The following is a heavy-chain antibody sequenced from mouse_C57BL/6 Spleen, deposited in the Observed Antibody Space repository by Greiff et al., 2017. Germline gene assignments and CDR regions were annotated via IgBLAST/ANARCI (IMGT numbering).Heavy chain of an antibody. V-gene: IGHV1-76*01. Sequence: VQLQQSGAELVRPGASVKLSCKASGYTFTDYYINWVKQRPGQGFEGIARIYPGCGNNYYNEKFKGKATLTAEKSSSTAYMQLSSPISAAPAVYCCSRGPTVVAHFGYWGQGTTLTVAS. CDR3: SRGPTVVAHFGY. CDR2: IYPGCGNN. D-gene: IGHD1-1*01. J-gene: IGHJ2*01. CDR1: GYTFTDYY.